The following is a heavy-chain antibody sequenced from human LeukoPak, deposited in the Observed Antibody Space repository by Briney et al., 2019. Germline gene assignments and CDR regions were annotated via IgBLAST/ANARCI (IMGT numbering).Heavy chain of an antibody. Sequence: GGSLRLSCAASGFTFSTYAMHWVRQAPGKGLEWVAVIWSDSTNKYYTDSVRGRFTISRDNSKNALYLQMSSLRAEDTAMYYCARDRLTTVTTFHFDYWGQGTLVTVSS. J-gene: IGHJ4*02. D-gene: IGHD4-17*01. V-gene: IGHV3-33*01. CDR3: ARDRLTTVTTFHFDY. CDR2: IWSDSTNK. CDR1: GFTFSTYA.